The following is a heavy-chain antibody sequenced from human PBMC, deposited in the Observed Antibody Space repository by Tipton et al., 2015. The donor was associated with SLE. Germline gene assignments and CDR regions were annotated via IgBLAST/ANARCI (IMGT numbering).Heavy chain of an antibody. CDR2: IYYSGST. CDR1: GGSISSSSYY. Sequence: TLSLTCTVSGGSISSSSYYWGWIRQPPGKGLEWIGSIYYSGSTYYNPSLKSRVTISVDTSKNQFSLKLSSVTAADTAEYYCARSREQRPVFAYWGQGTLVTVST. J-gene: IGHJ4*02. CDR3: ARSREQRPVFAY. V-gene: IGHV4-39*01. D-gene: IGHD1/OR15-1a*01.